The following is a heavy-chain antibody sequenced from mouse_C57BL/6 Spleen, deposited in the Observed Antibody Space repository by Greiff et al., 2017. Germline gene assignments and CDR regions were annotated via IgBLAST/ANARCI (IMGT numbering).Heavy chain of an antibody. J-gene: IGHJ2*01. CDR3: ASYYYGLDY. D-gene: IGHD1-1*01. Sequence: DVHLVESGPGLVKPSQSLSLTCSVTGYSITSGYYWNWIRQFPGNKLEWMGYISYDGSNNYNPSLKNRISITRDTSKNQFFLKLNSVTTEDTATYYCASYYYGLDYWGQGTTLTVSS. V-gene: IGHV3-6*01. CDR1: GYSITSGYY. CDR2: ISYDGSN.